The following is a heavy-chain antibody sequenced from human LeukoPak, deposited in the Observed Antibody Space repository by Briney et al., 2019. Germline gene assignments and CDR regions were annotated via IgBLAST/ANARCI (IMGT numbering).Heavy chain of an antibody. CDR2: IIPILGIA. J-gene: IGHJ4*02. D-gene: IGHD3-3*01. CDR1: GGTFSSYA. V-gene: IGHV1-69*04. CDR3: AREGGEYCDFHPSLRLDY. Sequence: GSSVQASCKASGGTFSSYAISWVRQAPGQGLEWMGRIIPILGIANYAQKFQGRVTITADKSTSTAYMELSSMRSEDTAVYYCAREGGEYCDFHPSLRLDYWGQGTLVTVSS.